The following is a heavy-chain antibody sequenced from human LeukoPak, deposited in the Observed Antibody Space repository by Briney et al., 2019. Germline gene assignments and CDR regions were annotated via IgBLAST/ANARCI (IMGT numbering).Heavy chain of an antibody. V-gene: IGHV1-18*01. D-gene: IGHD3-16*01. CDR1: GYPFTSFG. Sequence: ASVKVSCKTSGYPFTSFGVSWVRQAPGQGLEWMGWISAYNGHTNYAQKLQDRVTMTTDTSTSTAYMELRSLRSDDTALYYCARDSRRGYDYGTPLDFWGQGTLVTVSS. CDR3: ARDSRRGYDYGTPLDF. CDR2: ISAYNGHT. J-gene: IGHJ4*02.